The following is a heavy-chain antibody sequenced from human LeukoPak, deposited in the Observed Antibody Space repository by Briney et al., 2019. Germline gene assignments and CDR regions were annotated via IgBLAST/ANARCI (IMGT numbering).Heavy chain of an antibody. CDR1: VLTVSSNY. V-gene: IGHV3-53*01. D-gene: IGHD3-10*01. CDR3: ARVDSGSVDY. CDR2: IYSGGST. J-gene: IGHJ4*02. Sequence: GGSLRLSCASSVLTVSSNYMSWVRQAPGKGLEWVSVIYSGGSTYYADSVKGRFTISRDNSKNTLSLQMSSLRAEDTAVYYCARVDSGSVDYWGQGTLVTVSS.